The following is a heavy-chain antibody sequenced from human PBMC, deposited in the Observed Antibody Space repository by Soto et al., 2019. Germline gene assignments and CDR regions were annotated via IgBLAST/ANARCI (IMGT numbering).Heavy chain of an antibody. CDR3: ARGKTYYDFWSGYLADY. D-gene: IGHD3-3*01. V-gene: IGHV3-7*01. CDR2: IKQDGSEK. Sequence: GGSLRLSCAASGFTFSSYWMSWVRQAPGKGLEWVANIKQDGSEKYYVDSVKGRFTISRDNAKNSLYLQMNSLRAEDTAVYYCARGKTYYDFWSGYLADYWGQGTLVTVSS. J-gene: IGHJ4*02. CDR1: GFTFSSYW.